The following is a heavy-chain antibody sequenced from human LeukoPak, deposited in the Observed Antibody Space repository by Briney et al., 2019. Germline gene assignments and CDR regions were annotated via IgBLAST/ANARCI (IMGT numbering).Heavy chain of an antibody. Sequence: SETLSLTCAVYGGSFSGYYWSWIRQPPGKGLEWIGEINHSGSTNYNPSLKSRVTISVDTSKNQFSLKLSSVTAADTAVYYCARASIAVVSNAFDIWGQGTMVTVSS. CDR1: GGSFSGYY. D-gene: IGHD6-19*01. CDR2: INHSGST. V-gene: IGHV4-34*01. J-gene: IGHJ3*02. CDR3: ARASIAVVSNAFDI.